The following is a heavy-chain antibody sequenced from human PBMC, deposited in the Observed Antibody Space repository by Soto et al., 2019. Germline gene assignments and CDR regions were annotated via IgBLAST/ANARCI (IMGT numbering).Heavy chain of an antibody. CDR2: INSDGSST. CDR3: ARDRAVAAYFDY. V-gene: IGHV3-74*01. D-gene: IGHD6-19*01. CDR1: GFTFSSCW. J-gene: IGHJ4*02. Sequence: GSLRLSCAASGFTFSSCWMHWVRQAPGKGLVWVSRINSDGSSTSYADSVKGRFTISRDNAKNTLYLQMNSLRAEDTAVYYCARDRAVAAYFDYWGQGTLVTVSS.